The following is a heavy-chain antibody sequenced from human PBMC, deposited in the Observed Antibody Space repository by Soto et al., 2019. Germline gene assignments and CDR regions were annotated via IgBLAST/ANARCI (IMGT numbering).Heavy chain of an antibody. CDR3: VHKGAADRILDY. J-gene: IGHJ4*02. D-gene: IGHD3-16*01. CDR1: GFSLSTNGVG. V-gene: IGHV2-5*02. Sequence: QITLKESGPALVKPTQTLTLTCSFSGFSLSTNGVGVGWIRQPPGEALEWLALIYWDDYKHFSPSLESRLTITKYPSKNQVVLTMTNMDPVDTATYYCVHKGAADRILDYWGQGTPVTVSS. CDR2: IYWDDYK.